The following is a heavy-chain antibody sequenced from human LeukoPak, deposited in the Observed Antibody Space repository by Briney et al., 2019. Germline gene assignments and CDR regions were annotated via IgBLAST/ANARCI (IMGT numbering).Heavy chain of an antibody. CDR1: GFTFSSYW. Sequence: GGSLRLSCAASGFTFSSYWMSWVRQAPGKGLEWVANIKQDGSEKYYVDSVKGRFTISRDNAKNSLYLQMNSLRAEDTAVYYCARAGGLGYCSGGSCPDLDYWGQGTLVTVSS. D-gene: IGHD2-15*01. CDR2: IKQDGSEK. J-gene: IGHJ4*02. CDR3: ARAGGLGYCSGGSCPDLDY. V-gene: IGHV3-7*01.